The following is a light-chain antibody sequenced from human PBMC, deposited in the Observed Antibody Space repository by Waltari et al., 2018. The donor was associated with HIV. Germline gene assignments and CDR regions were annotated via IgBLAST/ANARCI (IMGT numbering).Light chain of an antibody. CDR3: QQYGSSPWT. J-gene: IGKJ1*01. CDR1: QSVSSNY. V-gene: IGKV3-20*01. Sequence: PGERATLSYRASQSVSSNYLAWYQQKPGQAPRLLIYGASSRATGIPDRFSGSGSGTDFTLTISRLEPEDFAVYYCQQYGSSPWTFGQGTKVEIK. CDR2: GAS.